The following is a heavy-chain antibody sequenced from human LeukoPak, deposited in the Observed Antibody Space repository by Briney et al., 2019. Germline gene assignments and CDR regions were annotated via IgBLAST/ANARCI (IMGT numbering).Heavy chain of an antibody. D-gene: IGHD3-22*01. CDR1: GGSISSGGYY. Sequence: SETLSLTCTVSGGSISSGGYYWSWIRQHPGKGLEWIGYIYYSGSTYYNPSLKSRVTISVDTSKNQFSLKLSSVTAADTAAYYCARESYYYDSSGCFDYWGQGTLVTVSS. CDR3: ARESYYYDSSGCFDY. J-gene: IGHJ4*02. V-gene: IGHV4-31*03. CDR2: IYYSGST.